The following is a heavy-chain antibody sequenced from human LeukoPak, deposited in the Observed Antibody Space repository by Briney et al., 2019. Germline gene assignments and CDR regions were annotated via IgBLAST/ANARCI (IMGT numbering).Heavy chain of an antibody. CDR3: AKGHGDASGYYYFDS. Sequence: GGSLRLSCAASGFTFSSYGMHWVRQAPGKGLEWVAVISYDGSNKYYADSVKGRFTISRDNSKNTLYLQMNSLRAEDTAVYYCAKGHGDASGYYYFDSWGQGTLVTVSS. D-gene: IGHD3-22*01. V-gene: IGHV3-30*18. J-gene: IGHJ4*02. CDR2: ISYDGSNK. CDR1: GFTFSSYG.